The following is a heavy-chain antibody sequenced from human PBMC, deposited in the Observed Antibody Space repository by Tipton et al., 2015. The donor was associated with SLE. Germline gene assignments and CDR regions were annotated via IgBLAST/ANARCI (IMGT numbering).Heavy chain of an antibody. Sequence: TLSLTCAVYGGSFSGYYWSWIRQPPGKGLEWIGEINHSGSTNYNPSLKSRVTISVDTSKNQFSLKLNSVTAADTAVYYCARVYCSSTSCYLDYWGQGTLVTVSS. CDR3: ARVYCSSTSCYLDY. J-gene: IGHJ4*02. CDR1: GGSFSGYY. D-gene: IGHD2-2*01. CDR2: INHSGST. V-gene: IGHV4-34*01.